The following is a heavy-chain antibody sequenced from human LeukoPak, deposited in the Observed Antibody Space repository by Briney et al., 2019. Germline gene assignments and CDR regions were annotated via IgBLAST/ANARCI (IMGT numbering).Heavy chain of an antibody. CDR3: AKNELLIIGAFDI. Sequence: GGSLRLSCAASGFIFTNYWMSWFRQAPGRGLEWVANIKPDGSDRYYMDSVKGRFTISKDNAKNSLYLQMNSLRAEDTAVYYCAKNELLIIGAFDIWGQGTMVTVSS. CDR2: IKPDGSDR. J-gene: IGHJ3*02. D-gene: IGHD3-10*01. CDR1: GFIFTNYW. V-gene: IGHV3-7*03.